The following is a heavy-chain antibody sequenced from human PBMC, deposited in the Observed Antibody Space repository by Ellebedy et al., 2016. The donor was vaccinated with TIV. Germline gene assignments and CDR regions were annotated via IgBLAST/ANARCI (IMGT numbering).Heavy chain of an antibody. CDR3: ATDYIGNSGAYDT. D-gene: IGHD4-23*01. J-gene: IGHJ3*01. CDR2: ISHDGKAT. V-gene: IGHV3-30*03. Sequence: GESLKISCAVSGFTFSRYGFHWVRQAPGEGLAWVAAISHDGKATFYAASVKGRFTISRDNSMNTVNVEMNSLRPEDTAVYFCATDYIGNSGAYDTWGQGTLVIVSS. CDR1: GFTFSRYG.